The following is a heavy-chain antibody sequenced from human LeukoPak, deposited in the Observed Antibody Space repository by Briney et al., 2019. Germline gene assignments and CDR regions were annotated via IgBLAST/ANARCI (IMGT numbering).Heavy chain of an antibody. CDR2: IYPGDSDT. CDR3: ARAKGYCSGGSCYSFDP. D-gene: IGHD2-15*01. CDR1: GYSFTSYW. J-gene: IGHJ5*02. V-gene: IGHV5-51*01. Sequence: GESLKISCKGPGYSFTSYWIGWVRQMPGKGLEWMGIIYPGDSDTRYSPSFQGQVTISADKSISTAYPQWSSLKASDTAMYYCARAKGYCSGGSCYSFDPWGQGTLVTVSS.